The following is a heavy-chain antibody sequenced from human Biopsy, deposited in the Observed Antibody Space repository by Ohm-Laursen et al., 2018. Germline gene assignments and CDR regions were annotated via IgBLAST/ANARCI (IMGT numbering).Heavy chain of an antibody. Sequence: SDTLSLTSSVSADSISSSTYYWGWIRQPPGKGLEWTGTIRNTYFRTSLKSRVTISVDTSKNQFSLKLTSVAAADTGVYYCAQTRNDYGGFYFDYWGRGTLVTVSS. CDR1: ADSISSSTYY. CDR2: IRNT. V-gene: IGHV4-39*01. J-gene: IGHJ4*02. D-gene: IGHD4/OR15-4a*01. CDR3: AQTRNDYGGFYFDY.